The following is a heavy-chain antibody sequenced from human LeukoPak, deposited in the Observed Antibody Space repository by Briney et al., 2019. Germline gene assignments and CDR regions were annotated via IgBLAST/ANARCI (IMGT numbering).Heavy chain of an antibody. Sequence: GGSLRLACSASVFTYSHYGMHWVRQPPGKGLEWVAVIWSDATEKYYGDAVKGRFTISRDNSRNTLYLQMNSLRVEDTAVYYCARDAQRGFDYSNSLEYWGQGTLVTVSS. V-gene: IGHV3-33*08. D-gene: IGHD4-11*01. J-gene: IGHJ4*02. CDR3: ARDAQRGFDYSNSLEY. CDR1: VFTYSHYG. CDR2: IWSDATEK.